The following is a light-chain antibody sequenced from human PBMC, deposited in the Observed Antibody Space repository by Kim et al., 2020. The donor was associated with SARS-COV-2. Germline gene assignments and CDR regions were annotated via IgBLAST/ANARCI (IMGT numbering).Light chain of an antibody. J-gene: IGKJ1*01. CDR2: ATA. V-gene: IGKV1-39*01. CDR1: QSMSSY. CDR3: QQSSTSPPT. Sequence: ASVGGRVTSACRASQSMSSYLNWDLQQPGKAPKLLFYATASLQSGVPSRFSGSGSGTDFTLTISSLQPEDFATYCCQQSSTSPPTFGQGTKVDIK.